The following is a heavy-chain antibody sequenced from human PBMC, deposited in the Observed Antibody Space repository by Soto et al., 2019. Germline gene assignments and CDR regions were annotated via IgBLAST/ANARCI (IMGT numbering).Heavy chain of an antibody. CDR3: VKDYGIAVAGAEIWFDV. J-gene: IGHJ5*02. CDR2: ISRDGSRK. D-gene: IGHD6-19*01. V-gene: IGHV3-30*18. CDR1: GFAFNIYG. Sequence: QVHLVESGGGVVQAGRSLRLSCSASGFAFNIYGVHWVRQAPGKGLEWVAVISRDGSRKYYADSVKGRFTISRDNSKNTLYMQMNRLRVDDTAVYYCVKDYGIAVAGAEIWFDVWGQGTLVSVSS.